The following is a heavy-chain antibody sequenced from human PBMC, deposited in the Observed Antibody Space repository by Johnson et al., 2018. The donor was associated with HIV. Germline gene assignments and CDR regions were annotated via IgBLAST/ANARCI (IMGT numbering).Heavy chain of an antibody. D-gene: IGHD5-24*01. Sequence: QVQLVESGGGVVQPGRSLRLSCAASGFMFSSFAMHWVRQAPGKGLEWVAVISYDGSNKYYVDSVKGRFTISRDNSKNTVYLQMSSLRDEDAAVYYCAKDVGDGYNRWGAVDFWGQGTLVTVSS. V-gene: IGHV3-30*18. CDR3: AKDVGDGYNRWGAVDF. CDR2: ISYDGSNK. CDR1: GFMFSSFA. J-gene: IGHJ3*01.